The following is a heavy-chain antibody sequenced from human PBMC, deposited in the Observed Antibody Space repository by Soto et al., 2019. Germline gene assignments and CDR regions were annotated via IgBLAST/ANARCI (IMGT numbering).Heavy chain of an antibody. CDR3: ARDKITGLFDY. D-gene: IGHD2-8*02. CDR2: INHSGST. Sequence: SETLSLTCTVSGGSISSYYWSWIRQPPGTGLEWIGEINHSGSTNYNPSLKSRVTISVDTSKNQFSLKLTSVTAADTAVYYCARDKITGLFDYWGQGTLVTSPQ. CDR1: GGSISSYY. J-gene: IGHJ4*02. V-gene: IGHV4-34*01.